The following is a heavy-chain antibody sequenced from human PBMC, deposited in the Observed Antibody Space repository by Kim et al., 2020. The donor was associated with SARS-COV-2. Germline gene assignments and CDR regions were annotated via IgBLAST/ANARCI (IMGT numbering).Heavy chain of an antibody. CDR2: ST. CDR3: AKDLRPLDY. J-gene: IGHJ4*02. Sequence: STYDADAVKGRLTITRRTSKNTLYLRMTSLRAEDTAVYSCAKDLRPLDYWGQGTLVTVSS. V-gene: IGHV3-23*03.